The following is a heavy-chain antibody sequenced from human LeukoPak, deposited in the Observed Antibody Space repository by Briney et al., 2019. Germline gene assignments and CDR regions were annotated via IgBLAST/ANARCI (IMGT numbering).Heavy chain of an antibody. J-gene: IGHJ4*02. D-gene: IGHD2-15*01. CDR1: GFTFSSYA. CDR3: AKGRGYCSGGSCYSDY. V-gene: IGHV3-23*01. CDR2: ISGSGGST. Sequence: GGSLRLSCAASGFTFSSYAMSWVRQAPGKGLEWVSAISGSGGSTYYADSVKGRFTISRDNSKSTLCLQLNSLRVEDTAVYYCAKGRGYCSGGSCYSDYWGQGTLVTVSS.